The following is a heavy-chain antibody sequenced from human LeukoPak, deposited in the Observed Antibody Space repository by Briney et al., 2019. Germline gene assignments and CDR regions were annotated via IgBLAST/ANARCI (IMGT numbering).Heavy chain of an antibody. CDR2: ISGSGGST. CDR3: AKTAGWPYYFDY. D-gene: IGHD5-24*01. V-gene: IGHV3-23*01. CDR1: GFTFSTYW. J-gene: IGHJ4*02. Sequence: GGSLRLSCAASGFTFSTYWMSWVRQAPGKGLEWVSAISGSGGSTYYADPVKGRFTISRDNSKNTLYLQMNSLRAEDTAVYYCAKTAGWPYYFDYWGQGTLVTVSS.